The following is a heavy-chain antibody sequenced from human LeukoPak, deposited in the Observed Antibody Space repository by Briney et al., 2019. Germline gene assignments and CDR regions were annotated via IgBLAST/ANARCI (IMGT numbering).Heavy chain of an antibody. J-gene: IGHJ4*02. CDR1: GGTFSSYA. CDR3: ARTATGDYFDY. CDR2: IIPIFGTA. Sequence: GSSVKVSCKASGGTFSSYAISWVRQAPGQGLEWMGGIIPIFGTANYAQKFQGRVTITRDTSASTAYMELSSLRSEDTAVYYCARTATGDYFDYWGQGTLDTVSS. V-gene: IGHV1-69*05. D-gene: IGHD2-21*02.